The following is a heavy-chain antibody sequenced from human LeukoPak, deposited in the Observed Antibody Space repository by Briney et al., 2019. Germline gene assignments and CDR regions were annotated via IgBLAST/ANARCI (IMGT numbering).Heavy chain of an antibody. J-gene: IGHJ4*01. D-gene: IGHD2-2*01. V-gene: IGHV3-15*01. Sequence: KTGGSLRLSCAASGFTFSEVWMSWVRQAPGKELEWVGLIKTAGGTPDYAAPVKGRFTISRDDSKTTLNLQMNSPKVEDTAVYFCQGVPAAWGHGTLVTVSS. CDR2: IKTAGGTP. CDR3: QGVPAA. CDR1: GFTFSEVW.